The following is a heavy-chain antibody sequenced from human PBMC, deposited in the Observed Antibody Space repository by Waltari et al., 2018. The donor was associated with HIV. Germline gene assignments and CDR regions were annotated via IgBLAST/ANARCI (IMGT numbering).Heavy chain of an antibody. V-gene: IGHV4-61*02. Sequence: QVQLQESGPGLVKPSQTLSLTCTVSGGSISSGSYYWSWIRQPAGKGLEWIGRIYTSGSTNYTPSLKSRVTISVDTSKNQFSLKLSSVTAADTAVYYCARGCSSTSCYPERGIAAAGCCFDYWGQGTLVTVSS. CDR2: IYTSGST. CDR1: GGSISSGSYY. D-gene: IGHD2-2*01. CDR3: ARGCSSTSCYPERGIAAAGCCFDY. J-gene: IGHJ4*02.